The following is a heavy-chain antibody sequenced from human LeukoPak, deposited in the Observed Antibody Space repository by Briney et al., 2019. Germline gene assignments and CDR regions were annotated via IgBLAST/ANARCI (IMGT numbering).Heavy chain of an antibody. V-gene: IGHV4-34*01. CDR2: VNHSGST. D-gene: IGHD7-27*01. Sequence: SETLSLTCAVYGGSFSGYYWSWIRQPPGKGLEWIGEVNHSGSTNYNPSLKSRVTISVDTSKNQFSLKVSSVTAADTAVYYCAKRGNWGFFDYWGQGTLVTLSS. CDR3: AKRGNWGFFDY. CDR1: GGSFSGYY. J-gene: IGHJ4*02.